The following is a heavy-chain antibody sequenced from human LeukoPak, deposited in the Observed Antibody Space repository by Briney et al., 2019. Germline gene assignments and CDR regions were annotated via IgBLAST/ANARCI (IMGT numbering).Heavy chain of an antibody. D-gene: IGHD3-16*01. CDR1: GGSINSYY. Sequence: ASETLSLTCTVSGGSINSYYWSWIRQPAGKGLEWIGRFYADGSTHYNPSLKSRVTMSIDTSKNQFSLKLTFVTAADTAVYYCAREVWEADAFDIWGQGTVVTVSS. J-gene: IGHJ3*02. CDR2: FYADGST. CDR3: AREVWEADAFDI. V-gene: IGHV4-4*07.